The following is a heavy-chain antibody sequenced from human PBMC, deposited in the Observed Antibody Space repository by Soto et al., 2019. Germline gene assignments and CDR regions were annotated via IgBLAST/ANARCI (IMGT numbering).Heavy chain of an antibody. Sequence: EQLAESGGGVVQSGRSLRLSCEASGFTFSSFGMHWVRQAPGKGLEWVAVISYDGSDTYFADSVKGRFTISRDNSKNTVYLQMNSLIVEDTAVYYCVKDIHFLVIWYFDLWGRGSLVSVSS. J-gene: IGHJ2*01. V-gene: IGHV3-30*18. CDR3: VKDIHFLVIWYFDL. D-gene: IGHD2-21*01. CDR2: ISYDGSDT. CDR1: GFTFSSFG.